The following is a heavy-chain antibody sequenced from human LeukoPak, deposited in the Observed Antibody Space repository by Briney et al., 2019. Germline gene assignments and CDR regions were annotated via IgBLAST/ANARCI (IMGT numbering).Heavy chain of an antibody. CDR2: IYYIGST. D-gene: IGHD6-13*01. V-gene: IGHV4-39*01. Sequence: SETLSLTCTVSGGSISSSSYYWGWIRQPPGKGLEWIGNIYYIGSTYYNPSLKSRVTISVDTSKNQFSLKLSSVTAADTAVYYCARGRIEGIAAAGISDWFDPWGQGTLVTVSS. CDR3: ARGRIEGIAAAGISDWFDP. J-gene: IGHJ5*02. CDR1: GGSISSSSYY.